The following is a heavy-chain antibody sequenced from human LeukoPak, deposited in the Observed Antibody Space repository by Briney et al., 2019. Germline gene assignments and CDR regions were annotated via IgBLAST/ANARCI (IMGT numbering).Heavy chain of an antibody. Sequence: ASVKVSCKASGYTFTGYYMHWVRQAPGQGLEWMGWINPNSGGTNYAQKLQGRVTMTRDTSISTAYMELSRLRSDDTAVYYCASYSSSWYDHWYFDLWGRGTLVTVSS. CDR2: INPNSGGT. D-gene: IGHD6-13*01. V-gene: IGHV1-2*02. CDR3: ASYSSSWYDHWYFDL. J-gene: IGHJ2*01. CDR1: GYTFTGYY.